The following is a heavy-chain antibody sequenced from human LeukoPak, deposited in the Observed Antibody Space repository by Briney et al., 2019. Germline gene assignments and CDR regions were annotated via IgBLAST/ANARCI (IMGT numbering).Heavy chain of an antibody. V-gene: IGHV3-48*03. Sequence: PGGSLRLSCAASGFTFSSYEMNWVRQAPGKGLEWVSYISSSGSTIYYADSVKGRFTISRDNAKNSLYLQMNSLRAEDTAVYFCAKGRSYPDYWGLGTLVTVSS. D-gene: IGHD3-16*02. CDR2: ISSSGSTI. CDR1: GFTFSSYE. J-gene: IGHJ4*02. CDR3: AKGRSYPDY.